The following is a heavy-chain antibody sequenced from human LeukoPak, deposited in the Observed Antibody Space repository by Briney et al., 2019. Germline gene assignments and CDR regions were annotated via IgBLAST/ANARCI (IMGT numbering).Heavy chain of an antibody. D-gene: IGHD3-9*01. J-gene: IGHJ3*02. V-gene: IGHV4-39*02. CDR2: IYYTGSA. CDR1: GGSVSSRPHF. CDR3: VRLLGGYFAGNTFDI. Sequence: SETLSLTCTVSGGSVSSRPHFWAWIRQTPGKGLEWIGTIYYTGSANYNPSLKSRVTMSVDTSKDHFSLNLSSVTATDTAVYFCVRLLGGYFAGNTFDIWGKGTVVSVSS.